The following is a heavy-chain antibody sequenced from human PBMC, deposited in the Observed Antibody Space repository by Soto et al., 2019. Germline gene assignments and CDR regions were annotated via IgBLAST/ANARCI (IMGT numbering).Heavy chain of an antibody. Sequence: SVKVSCKASGGTFSSYAISWVRQAPGQGLEWMGGIIPIFGTANYAQKFQGRVTITADESTSTAYMELSSLRSEDTAVYYCAREGSSPDYYYGMEVWGQGTTVTVSS. CDR2: IIPIFGTA. J-gene: IGHJ6*02. CDR1: GGTFSSYA. V-gene: IGHV1-69*13. D-gene: IGHD6-13*01. CDR3: AREGSSPDYYYGMEV.